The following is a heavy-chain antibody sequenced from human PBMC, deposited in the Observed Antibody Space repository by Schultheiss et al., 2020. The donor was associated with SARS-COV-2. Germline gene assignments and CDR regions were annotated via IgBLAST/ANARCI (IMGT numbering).Heavy chain of an antibody. D-gene: IGHD3-3*01. J-gene: IGHJ6*02. Sequence: GGSLRLSCAASGFTFSSYAMSWVRQAPGKGLEWVSAISGSGGSTYYADSVKGRFTISRDNSKNSLYLQMNSLRAEDTAVYYCARGNTYYDFWSGYSNSLYGMDVWGQVTTVTVSS. CDR2: ISGSGGST. V-gene: IGHV3-23*01. CDR1: GFTFSSYA. CDR3: ARGNTYYDFWSGYSNSLYGMDV.